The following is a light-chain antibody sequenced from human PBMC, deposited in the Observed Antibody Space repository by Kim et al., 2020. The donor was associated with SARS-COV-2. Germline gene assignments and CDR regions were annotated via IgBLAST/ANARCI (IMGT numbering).Light chain of an antibody. CDR1: RDITNW. CDR3: QLYNDYSYS. J-gene: IGKJ2*03. CDR2: KAS. V-gene: IGKV1-5*03. Sequence: SASVGARVTITCRASRDITNWLAWYQQKPGKAPKLLIYKASSLASGVPSRFSGSGSGTEFALTIGSLQPDDFATYYCQLYNDYSYSFGQGTKLEIK.